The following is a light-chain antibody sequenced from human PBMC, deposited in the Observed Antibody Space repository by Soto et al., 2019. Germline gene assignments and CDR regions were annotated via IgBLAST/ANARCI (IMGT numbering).Light chain of an antibody. CDR2: GGS. Sequence: EIVLTQSPGTLSLSPGERATLSCRASQSVSSSYLAWYQQKPGQAPRLLIYGGSARATGIPARFSGSRSGTDFTLTISSLEPEDFGVYFCHQRNKFGQGTRLEIK. CDR1: QSVSSSY. J-gene: IGKJ5*01. CDR3: HQRNK. V-gene: IGKV3D-20*02.